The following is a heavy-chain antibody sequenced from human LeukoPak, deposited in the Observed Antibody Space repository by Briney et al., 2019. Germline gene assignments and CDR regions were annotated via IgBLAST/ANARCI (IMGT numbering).Heavy chain of an antibody. CDR3: ATTHCYDSSGYYGPSGFHAFDI. CDR2: IIPIFGTA. V-gene: IGHV1-69*05. Sequence: SVKVSCKASGGTFSSYAISWVRQAPGQGLEWMGRIIPIFGTANYAQKFQGRVTITTDESTSTAYMELSSLRSEDTAVYYCATTHCYDSSGYYGPSGFHAFDIWGQGTMVTVSS. CDR1: GGTFSSYA. J-gene: IGHJ3*02. D-gene: IGHD3-22*01.